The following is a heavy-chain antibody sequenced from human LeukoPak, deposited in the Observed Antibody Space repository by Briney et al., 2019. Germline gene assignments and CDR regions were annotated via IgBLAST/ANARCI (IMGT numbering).Heavy chain of an antibody. CDR2: INHSGST. CDR1: GGSFSGYY. CDR3: ARFIRFLVLDV. J-gene: IGHJ6*04. D-gene: IGHD3-3*01. V-gene: IGHV4-34*01. Sequence: SETLSLTCAVYGGSFSGYYWSWIRQPPGKGLEWIGEINHSGSTNYNPSLKSRVTTSVDTSKNQFSLKLSSVTAADTAVYYCARFIRFLVLDVWGKGTTVTVSS.